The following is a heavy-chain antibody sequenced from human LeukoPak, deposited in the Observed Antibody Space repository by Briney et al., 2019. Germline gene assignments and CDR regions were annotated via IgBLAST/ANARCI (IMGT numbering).Heavy chain of an antibody. D-gene: IGHD2-2*01. Sequence: TGGSLRLSCAASGFTFSSYGTHWVRQAPGRGLEWVAFIRYDGSNKYYADSVKGRFTISRDNTKNTLYLQMNSLRAEDTAVYYCAKDRHAPGRYCSSTSCFPFDSWGQGTLVTVSS. CDR3: AKDRHAPGRYCSSTSCFPFDS. CDR1: GFTFSSYG. V-gene: IGHV3-30*02. J-gene: IGHJ5*01. CDR2: IRYDGSNK.